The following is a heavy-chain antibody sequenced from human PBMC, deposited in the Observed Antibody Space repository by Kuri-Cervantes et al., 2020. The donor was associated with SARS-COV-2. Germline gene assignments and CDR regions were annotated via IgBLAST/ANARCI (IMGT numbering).Heavy chain of an antibody. CDR2: IIPIFGTA. CDR3: ARGPPRTANRITIFGVEKGSWFDP. CDR1: GDKFTTSW. Sequence: GGSLRLSCKGSGDKFTTSWISWVRQAPGQGLEWMGGIIPIFGTANYAQKFQGRVTITADKSTSTAYMELSSLRSEDTAVYYCARGPPRTANRITIFGVEKGSWFDPWGQGTLVTVSS. J-gene: IGHJ5*02. D-gene: IGHD3-3*01. V-gene: IGHV1-69*06.